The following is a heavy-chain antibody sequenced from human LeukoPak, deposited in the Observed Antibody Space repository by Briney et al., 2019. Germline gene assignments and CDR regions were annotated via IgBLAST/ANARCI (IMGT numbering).Heavy chain of an antibody. CDR2: INSDGRTT. Sequence: PGGSLRLSCASSVFTFSSYWMHCVRQVPAKGLVWVSRINSDGRTTTYADSVKGRFTISRDNAKNTLYLQMNSLRADDTAVYYCARVSGTYFFDYWGQGTLVTVSS. V-gene: IGHV3-74*01. CDR3: ARVSGTYFFDY. CDR1: VFTFSSYW. D-gene: IGHD1-26*01. J-gene: IGHJ4*02.